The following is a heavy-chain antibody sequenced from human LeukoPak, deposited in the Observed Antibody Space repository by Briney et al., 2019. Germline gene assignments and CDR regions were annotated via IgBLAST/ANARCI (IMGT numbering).Heavy chain of an antibody. J-gene: IGHJ4*02. V-gene: IGHV4-38-2*02. Sequence: SETLSLTCTASGYPISSGYYWGWIRQPPGKGLEWIGSIYHSGRTFYNPSLKSRVTISVDTSKNQFSLKLTSVTAADTAVYYCARLYLPATRSDYWGQGTLVTVSS. D-gene: IGHD5-24*01. CDR3: ARLYLPATRSDY. CDR2: IYHSGRT. CDR1: GYPISSGYY.